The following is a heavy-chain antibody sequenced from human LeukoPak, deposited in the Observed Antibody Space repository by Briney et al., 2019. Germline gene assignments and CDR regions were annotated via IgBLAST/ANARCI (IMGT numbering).Heavy chain of an antibody. D-gene: IGHD5-18*01. CDR3: ARDRGQLWLRWFDP. CDR1: GFTFSSYS. J-gene: IGHJ5*02. CDR2: ISGSSSYI. Sequence: PGGSLRLSCAASGFTFSSYSMNWVRQAPGKGLEWVSSISGSSSYIYYADSVKGRFTISRDNAKNSLYLQMNSLRAEDTAVYYCARDRGQLWLRWFDPWGQGTLVTVSS. V-gene: IGHV3-21*01.